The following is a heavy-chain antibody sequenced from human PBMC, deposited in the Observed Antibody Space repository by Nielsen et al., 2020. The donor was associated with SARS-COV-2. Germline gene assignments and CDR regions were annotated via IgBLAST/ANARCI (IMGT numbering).Heavy chain of an antibody. D-gene: IGHD3-3*01. CDR3: ARDRYYDFWSGSPAGDAFDI. Sequence: GGSLRLSCAASGFTVSSNYMSWVRQAPGKGLEWVSVIYSGGSTYYADSVKGRFTISRDNSKNTLYLQMNSLRAEDTAVYYCARDRYYDFWSGSPAGDAFDIWGQGTMVTVSS. CDR2: IYSGGST. V-gene: IGHV3-66*01. CDR1: GFTVSSNY. J-gene: IGHJ3*02.